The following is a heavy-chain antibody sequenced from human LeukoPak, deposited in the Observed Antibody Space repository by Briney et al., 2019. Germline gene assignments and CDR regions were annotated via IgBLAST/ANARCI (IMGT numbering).Heavy chain of an antibody. CDR1: GGSISSYY. V-gene: IGHV4-59*01. J-gene: IGHJ4*02. CDR2: IHYSGST. Sequence: SETLSLTCTVSGGSISSYYWSWIRQPPGKGLEWIGYIHYSGSTNYNPSLTSRVTISIDTSKSQFSLTLSSVTAADTAVYYCTREKSYCTSSTCDFILDYWGQGALVTVS. CDR3: TREKSYCTSSTCDFILDY. D-gene: IGHD2/OR15-2a*01.